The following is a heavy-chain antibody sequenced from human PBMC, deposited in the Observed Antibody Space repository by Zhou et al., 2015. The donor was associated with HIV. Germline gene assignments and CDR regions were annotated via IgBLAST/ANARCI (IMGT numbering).Heavy chain of an antibody. Sequence: QVQLVQSGAEVKKPGSSVKVSCKASGGTFSSYAISWVRQAPGQGLEWMGGIIPIFGTANYAQKFQGRVTITADESTSTAYMELSSLRSEDTAVYYCARDPHYDSSGYYPWYFDLWGSGTLVIVSS. CDR3: ARDPHYDSSGYYPWYFDL. J-gene: IGHJ2*01. D-gene: IGHD3-22*01. CDR1: GGTFSSYA. V-gene: IGHV1-69*01. CDR2: IIPIFGTA.